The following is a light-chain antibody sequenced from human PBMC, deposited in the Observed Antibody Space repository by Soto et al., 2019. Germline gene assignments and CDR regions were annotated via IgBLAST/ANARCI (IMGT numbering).Light chain of an antibody. J-gene: IGKJ5*01. V-gene: IGKV1-5*01. CDR3: QQYNSYST. Sequence: DIQMTQSPSTLSASVGDRVTITCRASQSISNWLAWYQQKPGKAPKLLIYDASSLESGVPSRFSGSGSGTEFTLTISSLQPDDFATYYCQQYNSYSTFGQGTRLEMK. CDR1: QSISNW. CDR2: DAS.